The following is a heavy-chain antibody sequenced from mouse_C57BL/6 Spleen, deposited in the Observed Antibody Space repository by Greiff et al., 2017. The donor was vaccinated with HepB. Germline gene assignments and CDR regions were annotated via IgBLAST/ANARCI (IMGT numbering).Heavy chain of an antibody. Sequence: QVQLKQSGAELVRPGASVKLSCKASGYTFTDYYINWVKQRPGQGLEWIARIYPGSGNTYYNEKFKGKATLTAEKSSSTAYMQLSSLTSEDSAVYFCAVYDYDPWFAYWGQGTLVTVSA. CDR1: GYTFTDYY. D-gene: IGHD2-4*01. CDR3: AVYDYDPWFAY. J-gene: IGHJ3*01. CDR2: IYPGSGNT. V-gene: IGHV1-76*01.